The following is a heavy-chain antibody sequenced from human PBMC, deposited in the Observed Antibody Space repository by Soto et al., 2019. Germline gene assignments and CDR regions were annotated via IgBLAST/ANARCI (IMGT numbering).Heavy chain of an antibody. Sequence: SETLSLTCAVSGYSISRGDYWGWIRQPPGKGLEWIGSIYHSGSTYYNPSLKSRLTISIDTSKNQFSLRLSSVTAADTAVYYCETDLYRSSWHWFDPWGQGTLVTVSS. CDR3: ETDLYRSSWHWFDP. CDR2: IYHSGST. CDR1: GYSISRGDY. J-gene: IGHJ5*02. V-gene: IGHV4-38-2*02. D-gene: IGHD6-13*01.